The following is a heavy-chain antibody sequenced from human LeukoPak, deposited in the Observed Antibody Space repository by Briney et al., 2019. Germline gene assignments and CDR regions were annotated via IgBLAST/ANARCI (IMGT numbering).Heavy chain of an antibody. CDR3: MLGSGSYDSSDFDY. Sequence: KSGGSLRLSCAASGFTFNNVWMNWGRQAPGKGLEWVGRIKSKTNGGTTEYAAPVKGRFTILRDDSKNTLHLQMNSLKTEDTAVYYCMLGSGSYDSSDFDYWGQGTLVTVSS. CDR2: IKSKTNGGTT. J-gene: IGHJ4*02. D-gene: IGHD3-22*01. V-gene: IGHV3-15*07. CDR1: GFTFNNVW.